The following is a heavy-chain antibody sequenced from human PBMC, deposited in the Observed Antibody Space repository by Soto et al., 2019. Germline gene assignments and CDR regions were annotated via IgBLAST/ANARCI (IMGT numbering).Heavy chain of an antibody. D-gene: IGHD1-26*01. Sequence: VQLVESGGGLVQPGGSLRLSCEASGFIFSNYWMSWVRQAPGMGLEWVANIKQDGSEKYYVDSVKGRFTISRDNAKKSLYLQMNSLGAEDTAVYYCARGLPTWRNDAFDIWGQGTMVSVSS. V-gene: IGHV3-7*03. CDR3: ARGLPTWRNDAFDI. CDR2: IKQDGSEK. CDR1: GFIFSNYW. J-gene: IGHJ3*02.